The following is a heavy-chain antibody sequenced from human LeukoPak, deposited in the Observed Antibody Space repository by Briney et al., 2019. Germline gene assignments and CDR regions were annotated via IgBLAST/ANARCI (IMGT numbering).Heavy chain of an antibody. Sequence: SVKVSCKASGYTFSSYYVHWVRQAPGQGLEWMGGIIPIFGTANYAQKFQGRVTITADESTSTAYMELSSLRSEDTAVYYCATGYCSSTSCSYFDYWGQGTLVTVSS. V-gene: IGHV1-69*13. CDR1: GYTFSSYY. J-gene: IGHJ4*02. CDR2: IIPIFGTA. CDR3: ATGYCSSTSCSYFDY. D-gene: IGHD2-2*01.